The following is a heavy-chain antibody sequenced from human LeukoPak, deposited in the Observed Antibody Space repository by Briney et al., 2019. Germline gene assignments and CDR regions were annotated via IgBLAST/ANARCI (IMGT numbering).Heavy chain of an antibody. CDR3: ARSPDPIRLPDLQYGMDV. Sequence: ASVKVSRKASGYTSTGYYMHWVRQAPGQGLEWMGCINPNSGGTNYAQKFQGWVTMTRDTSISAAYMELSRLRSDDTAVYYCARSPDPIRLPDLQYGMDVWGKGTTVTVSS. D-gene: IGHD5-24*01. J-gene: IGHJ6*04. CDR2: INPNSGGT. CDR1: GYTSTGYY. V-gene: IGHV1-2*04.